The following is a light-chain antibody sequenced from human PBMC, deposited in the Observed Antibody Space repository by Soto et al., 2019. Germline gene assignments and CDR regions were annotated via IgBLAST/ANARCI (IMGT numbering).Light chain of an antibody. CDR3: SSYTGSTTLHYV. Sequence: QSALTRPASVSGSPGQSITISCTGTSSDVGGYNYVSWYQQHPGKAPKLLIYDVSNRPSGASNRFSGSKSGNTASLTISGLQAEDEADYYCSSYTGSTTLHYVFGTGTKVTVL. CDR2: DVS. CDR1: SSDVGGYNY. V-gene: IGLV2-14*01. J-gene: IGLJ1*01.